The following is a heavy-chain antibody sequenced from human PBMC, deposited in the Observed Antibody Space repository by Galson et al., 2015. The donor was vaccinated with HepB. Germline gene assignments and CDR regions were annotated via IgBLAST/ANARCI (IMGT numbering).Heavy chain of an antibody. CDR3: ARTPLAAAGPPNFDY. Sequence: SVKVSCKASGYTFTSYGISWVRQAPGQGLEWMGWISAYNGNTNYAQKLQGRVTMTTDTSTSTAYMELRSLRSDDTAVYYCARTPLAAAGPPNFDYWGQGTLVTVSS. V-gene: IGHV1-18*04. J-gene: IGHJ4*02. CDR1: GYTFTSYG. CDR2: ISAYNGNT. D-gene: IGHD6-13*01.